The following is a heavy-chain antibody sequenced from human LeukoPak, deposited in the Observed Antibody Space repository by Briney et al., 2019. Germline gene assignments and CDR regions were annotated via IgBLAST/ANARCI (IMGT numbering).Heavy chain of an antibody. V-gene: IGHV3-23*01. CDR3: AKDTERPVLRYFDWLLPDDY. D-gene: IGHD3-9*01. CDR2: ISGSGGST. CDR1: GFTFSSYA. Sequence: GGSLRLSCAASGFTFSSYAMSWVRQAPGKGLEWVSAISGSGGSTYYADSVKGRFTISRDNSKNTLYLQMNSLRAEDTAVYYCAKDTERPVLRYFDWLLPDDYWGQGTLVTVSS. J-gene: IGHJ4*02.